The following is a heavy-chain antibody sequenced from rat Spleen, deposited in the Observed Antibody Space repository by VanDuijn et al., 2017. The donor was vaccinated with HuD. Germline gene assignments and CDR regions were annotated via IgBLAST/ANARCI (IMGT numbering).Heavy chain of an antibody. CDR2: ISYEGSST. CDR1: GFTFSDYY. V-gene: IGHV5-22*01. D-gene: IGHD1-12*02. J-gene: IGHJ4*01. Sequence: EVQLVESGGGLVQPGASMILSCAASGFTFSDYYMAWVRQAPKKGLEWVASISYEGSSTYYGDSVKGRFTISRDNAESTLYLQMDSLRSEDTATYYCARVYYYDGTYYPDAWGQGASVTVSS. CDR3: ARVYYYDGTYYPDA.